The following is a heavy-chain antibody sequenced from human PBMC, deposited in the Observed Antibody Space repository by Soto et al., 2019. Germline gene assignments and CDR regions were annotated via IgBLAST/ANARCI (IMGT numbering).Heavy chain of an antibody. D-gene: IGHD2-15*01. V-gene: IGHV3-23*01. CDR2: ISGSGGTT. J-gene: IGHJ6*02. CDR1: GFIFSKYA. Sequence: PGGSLRLSCAASGFIFSKYAMSWVRQAPGKGLEWVSGISGSGGTTHYADSVKGRLTISRDNSENTLYLQMNSLRAEDTAVYYCAKRIGGYCDSVTCSYGMEVWGQGTTVTVSS. CDR3: AKRIGGYCDSVTCSYGMEV.